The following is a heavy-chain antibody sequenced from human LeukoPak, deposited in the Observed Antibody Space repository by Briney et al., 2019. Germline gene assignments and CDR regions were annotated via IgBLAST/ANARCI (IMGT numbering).Heavy chain of an antibody. V-gene: IGHV4-39*01. D-gene: IGHD2-2*01. J-gene: IGHJ4*02. Sequence: SETLSLTCTVSGDSITGYYWGWIRQPPGKGLEWIGNIYYTGNTYYNASLKSRVTISVDTSKNQFSLKLSSVTAADTAVYYCARHRYCSSTSCYGYFDYWGQGTLVTVSS. CDR3: ARHRYCSSTSCYGYFDY. CDR2: IYYTGNT. CDR1: GDSITGYY.